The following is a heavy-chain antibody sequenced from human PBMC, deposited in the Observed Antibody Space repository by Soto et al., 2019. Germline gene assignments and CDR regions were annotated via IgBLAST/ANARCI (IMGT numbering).Heavy chain of an antibody. J-gene: IGHJ5*02. Sequence: QVQLVQSGAEVKKPGSSVKVSCKVSGGTFSSYAISWVRQAPGQGLEWMGGIIPIFGTANYPQKFQGRVTITADESTSTAYMELSSLRSEDTAVSYCARVNRDDVFPEVFDPWGQGTLVTVSS. D-gene: IGHD1-1*01. CDR1: GGTFSSYA. V-gene: IGHV1-69*01. CDR3: ARVNRDDVFPEVFDP. CDR2: IIPIFGTA.